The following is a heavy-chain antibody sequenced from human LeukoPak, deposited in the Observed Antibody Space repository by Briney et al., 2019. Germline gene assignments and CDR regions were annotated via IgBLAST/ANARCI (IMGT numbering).Heavy chain of an antibody. CDR3: ATARNGVALAPILGVGPWYNYHYMDV. CDR2: IDHSGTT. CDR1: GGSFSGYY. D-gene: IGHD2-2*02. J-gene: IGHJ6*03. V-gene: IGHV4-34*01. Sequence: SETLSLTCVVYGGSFSGYYCSWIRQPPGKGLEWSGEIDHSGTTNYNPSLKSRVTMSVDTSKNQFSLMVSSVTAADTAVYYCATARNGVALAPILGVGPWYNYHYMDVWGKGTTVTVSS.